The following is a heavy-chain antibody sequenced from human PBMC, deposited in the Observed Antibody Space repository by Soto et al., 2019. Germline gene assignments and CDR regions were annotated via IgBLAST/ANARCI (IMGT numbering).Heavy chain of an antibody. CDR2: IYYSGST. CDR3: ASDSYSSSFYYYYGMDV. D-gene: IGHD6-13*01. J-gene: IGHJ6*02. Sequence: PSETLSLTCTVSGGPISSSSYYWGWIRQPPGKGLEWIGSIYYSGSTYHNPSLKSRVTISVDTSKNQFSLKLSSVTAADTAVYYCASDSYSSSFYYYYGMDVWGQGTTVTVSS. V-gene: IGHV4-39*01. CDR1: GGPISSSSYY.